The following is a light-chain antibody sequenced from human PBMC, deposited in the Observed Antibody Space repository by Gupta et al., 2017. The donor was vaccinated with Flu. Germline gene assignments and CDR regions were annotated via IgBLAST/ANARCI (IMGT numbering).Light chain of an antibody. CDR3: QEDTTFSRT. V-gene: IGKV1-5*03. CDR2: KAS. CDR1: QDIDIW. J-gene: IGKJ4*01. Sequence: DVQMTQSPSTLSAYIGDTVTVTCRTSQDIDIWLAWYQQKPGRAPKLLIYKASTLQNGVPSNFRGSGSGTEFTLTIDSLQPDDFGSYYCQEDTTFSRTFGRGSKVEVK.